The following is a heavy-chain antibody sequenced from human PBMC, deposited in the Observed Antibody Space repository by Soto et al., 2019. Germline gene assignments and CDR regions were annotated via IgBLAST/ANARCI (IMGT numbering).Heavy chain of an antibody. D-gene: IGHD2-15*01. CDR2: IYYSGSS. CDR3: ARGGARWPGYFDA. Sequence: SETLSLTCSVSGGSISADYYWSWIRQSPEKGLEWIGYIYYSGSSYSNPALQSRRSMSLDTSKNKFSLKLRSVTAADTGVYYGARGGARWPGYFDAWGQRALVTVSS. J-gene: IGHJ4*02. CDR1: GGSISADYY. V-gene: IGHV4-30-4*08.